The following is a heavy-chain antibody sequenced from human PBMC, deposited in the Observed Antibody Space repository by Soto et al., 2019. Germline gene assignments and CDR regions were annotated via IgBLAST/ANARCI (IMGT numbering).Heavy chain of an antibody. J-gene: IGHJ4*02. CDR2: IKWNAGKT. V-gene: IGHV3-20*04. D-gene: IGHD6-13*01. CDR1: GVIFGDYG. Sequence: GGSLRLSCAASGVIFGDYGMSWVRQAPGKGLEWVSGIKWNAGKTGYADSVKGRFTISRDNAENSLYLQMNSLRAEDTALYYCTRGHSSSWDDYFDYWGQGILVTVSS. CDR3: TRGHSSSWDDYFDY.